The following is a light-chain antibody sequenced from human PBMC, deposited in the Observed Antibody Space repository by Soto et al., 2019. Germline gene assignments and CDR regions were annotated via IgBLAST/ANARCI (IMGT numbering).Light chain of an antibody. V-gene: IGKV1-33*01. Sequence: DIQMTQSPSSLSASVGDRVTITCQASQDISNYLNWYQQKPGKAPKLLIYDASNLETGVPSRFSGSGSGTDFTFTISSLQPEDIATYYWQQYDNLFTFGPGTKVYIK. CDR1: QDISNY. J-gene: IGKJ3*01. CDR2: DAS. CDR3: QQYDNLFT.